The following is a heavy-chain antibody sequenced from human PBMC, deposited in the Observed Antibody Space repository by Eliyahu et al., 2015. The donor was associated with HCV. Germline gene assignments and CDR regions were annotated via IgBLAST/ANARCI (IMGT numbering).Heavy chain of an antibody. V-gene: IGHV3-21*01. CDR3: ARYGGYCTSATCYARSWYFDL. Sequence: EVQLVESGGGLVKPGGSLRLSCAASGFTFXXXXINWXRQAPGRGLXWVSSINSRTNYIYYADSVKGRFTISRDNAKNSLYLQMNSLRAEDTALYYCARYGGYCTSATCYARSWYFDLWGRGALVTVSS. D-gene: IGHD2-2*03. CDR1: GFTFXXXX. J-gene: IGHJ2*01. CDR2: INSRTNYI.